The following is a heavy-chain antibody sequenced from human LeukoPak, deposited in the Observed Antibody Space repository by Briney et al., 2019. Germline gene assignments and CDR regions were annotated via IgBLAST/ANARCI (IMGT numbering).Heavy chain of an antibody. CDR3: ARVDSSLDAFDI. CDR2: INPSGGST. Sequence: ASVKVSCKASGYNFTSYYMHWVQHAPGQGLEWMGIINPSGGSTSYAQKFQGRGTMTRDTSTSTVYMELSSLRSEDTAVYYCARVDSSLDAFDIWGQGTMVTVSS. V-gene: IGHV1-46*01. D-gene: IGHD6-6*01. J-gene: IGHJ3*02. CDR1: GYNFTSYY.